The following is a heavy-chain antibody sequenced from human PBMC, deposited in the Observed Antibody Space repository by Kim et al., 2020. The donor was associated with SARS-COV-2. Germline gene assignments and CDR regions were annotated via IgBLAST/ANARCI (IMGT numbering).Heavy chain of an antibody. D-gene: IGHD1-1*01. CDR2: IYYSGST. V-gene: IGHV4-31*03. CDR3: ARAHLNWNYYYYGMDV. J-gene: IGHJ6*02. Sequence: SETLSLTCTVSGGSISSGGYYWSWIRQHPGKGLEWIGYIYYSGSTYYNPSLKSRVIISVDTSKNQFSLKLSSVTAADTAVYYCARAHLNWNYYYYGMDVWGQGTTVTVSS. CDR1: GGSISSGGYY.